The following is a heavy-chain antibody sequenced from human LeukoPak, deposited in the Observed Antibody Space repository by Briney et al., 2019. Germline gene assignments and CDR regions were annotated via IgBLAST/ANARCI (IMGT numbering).Heavy chain of an antibody. CDR3: TRDFDFSSAI. V-gene: IGHV3-74*01. D-gene: IGHD3-3*01. CDR2: ISPDGSTT. J-gene: IGHJ4*02. CDR1: GFTFSSYW. Sequence: GGSLRLSCAASGFTFSSYWMHWVRQAPGKGLVWVSRISPDGSTTGHADSVKGRFTTSRDNAKNTLFLQMNSLRAEDTAVYYCTRDFDFSSAIWGQGTPVTVSS.